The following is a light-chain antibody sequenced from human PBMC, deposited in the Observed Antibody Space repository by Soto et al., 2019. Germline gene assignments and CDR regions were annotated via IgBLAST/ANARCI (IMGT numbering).Light chain of an antibody. CDR3: QQYRDLPQT. V-gene: IGKV3-20*01. CDR1: QSVRSNY. Sequence: ETVLTQSPGTLSLSPGERATLSCRASQSVRSNYLAWYQQKPGQAPRLLNYNSSTRATGIPDRFSGSGSGTDFTLTISRLEPEDFALYYCQQYRDLPQTFGQGTKV. CDR2: NSS. J-gene: IGKJ1*01.